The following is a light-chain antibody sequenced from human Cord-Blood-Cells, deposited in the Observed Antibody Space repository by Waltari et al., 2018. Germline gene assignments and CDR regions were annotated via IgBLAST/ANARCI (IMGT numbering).Light chain of an antibody. CDR2: AAS. J-gene: IGKJ4*01. Sequence: DIQLTQSPSFLSASVGDRVTITCRASQGISSYLAWYQQKPGKAPKHLIYAASTLQSVVPSKFSGSGSGTEFTLTIRSLQPEDFATYYCQQLNSYPLTFGGGTKVEIK. CDR1: QGISSY. CDR3: QQLNSYPLT. V-gene: IGKV1-9*01.